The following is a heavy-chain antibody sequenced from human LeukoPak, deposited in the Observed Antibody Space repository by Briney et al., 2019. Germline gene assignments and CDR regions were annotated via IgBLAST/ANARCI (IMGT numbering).Heavy chain of an antibody. D-gene: IGHD1-26*01. J-gene: IGHJ4*02. CDR1: GYSFTSYW. Sequence: GESLKISCKGSGYSFTSYWIGWVRQMPGKGLEWMAIIFPDDSDARYSPSFQGQVTISADKSISTAYLQWNSLKASDTAMYYCARRRSGSYPFDFWGQGTLVTVSS. CDR3: ARRRSGSYPFDF. V-gene: IGHV5-51*01. CDR2: IFPDDSDA.